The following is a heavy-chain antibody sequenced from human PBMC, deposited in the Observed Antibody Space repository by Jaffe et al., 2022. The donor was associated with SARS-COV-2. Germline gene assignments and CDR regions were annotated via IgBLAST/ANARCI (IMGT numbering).Heavy chain of an antibody. V-gene: IGHV3-30*18. J-gene: IGHJ5*02. Sequence: QVQLVESGGGVVQPGRSLRLSCAASGFTFSSYGMHWVRQAPGKGLEWVAVISYDGSNKYYADSVKGRFTISRDNSKNTLYLQMNSLRAEDTAVYYCAKDGVIYSNYPLNWFDPWGQGTLVTVSS. D-gene: IGHD4-4*01. CDR2: ISYDGSNK. CDR3: AKDGVIYSNYPLNWFDP. CDR1: GFTFSSYG.